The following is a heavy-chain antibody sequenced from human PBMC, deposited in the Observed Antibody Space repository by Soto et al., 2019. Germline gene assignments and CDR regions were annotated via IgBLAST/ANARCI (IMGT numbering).Heavy chain of an antibody. D-gene: IGHD6-19*01. CDR2: IYYSGST. CDR3: AREEGKRQWLVRTGRFDP. Sequence: PSEILSLTCTVSGGSISSGGYYWSWIRQHPGKGLEWIGYIYYSGSTYYNPSLKSRVTISVDTSKNQFSLKLSSVTAADTAVYYFAREEGKRQWLVRTGRFDPWGQGTLVTVSS. CDR1: GGSISSGGYY. V-gene: IGHV4-31*03. J-gene: IGHJ5*02.